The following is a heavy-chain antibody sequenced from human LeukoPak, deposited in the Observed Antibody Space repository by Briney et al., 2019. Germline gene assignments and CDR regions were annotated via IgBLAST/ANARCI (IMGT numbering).Heavy chain of an antibody. CDR3: ARDIVVVVADESHAFDI. J-gene: IGHJ3*02. CDR1: GGSISSSSYY. V-gene: IGHV4-39*07. D-gene: IGHD2-15*01. CDR2: IYYSGST. Sequence: SETLSLTCTVSGGSISSSSYYWGWIRQPPGKGLEWIGSIYYSGSTYYNPSLKSRVTISVDTSKNQFSLKLSSVTAADTAVYYCARDIVVVVADESHAFDIWGQGTMVTVSS.